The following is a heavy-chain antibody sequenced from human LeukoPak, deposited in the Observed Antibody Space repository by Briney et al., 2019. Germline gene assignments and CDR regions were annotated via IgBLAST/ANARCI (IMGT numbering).Heavy chain of an antibody. Sequence: SETLSLTCTVSGGSISSYYWSWIRQPPGKGLEWIGYIYYSGSTNYNPSLKSQVTISVDTSKNQFSLKLSSVTAADTAVYYCARDPGYSSSWSLNYYYYGMDVWGQGTTVTVSS. V-gene: IGHV4-59*01. CDR1: GGSISSYY. CDR2: IYYSGST. J-gene: IGHJ6*02. CDR3: ARDPGYSSSWSLNYYYYGMDV. D-gene: IGHD6-13*01.